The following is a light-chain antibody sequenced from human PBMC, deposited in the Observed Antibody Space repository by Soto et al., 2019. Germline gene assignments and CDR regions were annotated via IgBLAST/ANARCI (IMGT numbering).Light chain of an antibody. CDR1: QSVNSNY. J-gene: IGKJ1*01. Sequence: EIGLTQSPGTLSLSPGERATLSCRASQSVNSNYLAWYQQKPGQGPRLLMYGASSRATGMPDRFSGSGSGTDFTLTISRLEPEDFAVYYCQQYDNSPRTCGQGTKVEIK. CDR3: QQYDNSPRT. CDR2: GAS. V-gene: IGKV3-20*01.